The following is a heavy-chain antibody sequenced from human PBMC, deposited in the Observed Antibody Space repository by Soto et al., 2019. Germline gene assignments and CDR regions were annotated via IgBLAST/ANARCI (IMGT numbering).Heavy chain of an antibody. D-gene: IGHD6-19*01. CDR1: GGSISSGGYY. V-gene: IGHV4-31*03. CDR2: IYYSGST. CDR3: ARIDGGSSGWFSY. Sequence: QVHLQESGPGLVKPSQTLSLTCTVSGGSISSGGYYWSWIRQHPGKGLEWIGNIYYSGSTYYNPSLTLRVSISVDTSKNQFSLRLSSVTAADTAVYSCARIDGGSSGWFSYWGQGTLVTVSS. J-gene: IGHJ4*02.